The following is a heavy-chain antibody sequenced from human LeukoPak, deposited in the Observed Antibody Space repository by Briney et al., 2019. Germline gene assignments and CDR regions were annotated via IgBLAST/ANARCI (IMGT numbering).Heavy chain of an antibody. CDR3: TRDRGYSYGYGDY. CDR1: GFTLGDYA. V-gene: IGHV3-49*04. J-gene: IGHJ4*02. D-gene: IGHD5-18*01. CDR2: IRSKLHGGTT. Sequence: PGGSLRLSCTASGFTLGDYAMSWVRQAPGKGLEWVGFIRSKLHGGTTEYAASVKDRFTISRDDSKNTAYLQMNSLKNEDTAVYYCTRDRGYSYGYGDYWGQGTLVTVSS.